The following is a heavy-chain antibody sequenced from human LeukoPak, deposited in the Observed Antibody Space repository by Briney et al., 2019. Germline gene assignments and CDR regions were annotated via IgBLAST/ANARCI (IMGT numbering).Heavy chain of an antibody. V-gene: IGHV4-4*09. Sequence: SETLSLTCTVSGGSISSYYWSWIRQPPGKGLEWIGYIYTSGSTNYNPSLKSRVTISVDTSKNQFSLKLSSVTAADTAVYYCARQWSGYRYGYDYYYYMDVWGKGTTVTVSS. J-gene: IGHJ6*03. CDR2: IYTSGST. CDR3: ARQWSGYRYGYDYYYYMDV. D-gene: IGHD5-18*01. CDR1: GGSISSYY.